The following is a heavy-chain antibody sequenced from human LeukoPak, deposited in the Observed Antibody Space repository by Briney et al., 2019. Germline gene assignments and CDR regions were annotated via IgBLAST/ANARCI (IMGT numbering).Heavy chain of an antibody. Sequence: GGSLRLSCAASGFTFSSYAMPWVRQAPGKGLEWVAVISYDGSNKYYADSVKGRFTISRDNSKNTLYLQMNSLRAEDTAVYYCARGAVAGTAGFDYWGQGTLVTVSS. D-gene: IGHD6-19*01. CDR3: ARGAVAGTAGFDY. CDR1: GFTFSSYA. V-gene: IGHV3-30-3*01. J-gene: IGHJ4*02. CDR2: ISYDGSNK.